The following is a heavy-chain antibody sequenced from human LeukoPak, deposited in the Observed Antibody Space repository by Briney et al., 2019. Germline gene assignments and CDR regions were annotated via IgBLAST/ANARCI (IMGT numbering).Heavy chain of an antibody. CDR2: ISSSRTM. Sequence: GGSLRLSCAASGFTFSRYSMNWVRQAPGKGLEWVSYISSSRTMYYADSVNGRFTISRDNSRNTLFLQMNSLRAEDTALYYCASAREYCGSAECYEYFQHWGQGTLVTVSS. D-gene: IGHD2-21*01. CDR1: GFTFSRYS. V-gene: IGHV3-48*01. J-gene: IGHJ1*01. CDR3: ASAREYCGSAECYEYFQH.